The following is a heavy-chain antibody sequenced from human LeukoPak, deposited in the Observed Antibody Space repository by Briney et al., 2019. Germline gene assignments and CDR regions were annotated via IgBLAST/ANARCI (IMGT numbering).Heavy chain of an antibody. V-gene: IGHV3-30-3*01. CDR1: GFTFSSYA. J-gene: IGHJ6*03. Sequence: PGGSLRLSCAASGFTFSSYAMHWVRQAPGKGLEWVAVISYDGSNKYYADSVKGRFTISRDNSKNTLYLQMNSLRAEDTAVYYCAKDRADLLLPYIVGGRGAMDVWGKGTTVTVSS. D-gene: IGHD2-15*01. CDR2: ISYDGSNK. CDR3: AKDRADLLLPYIVGGRGAMDV.